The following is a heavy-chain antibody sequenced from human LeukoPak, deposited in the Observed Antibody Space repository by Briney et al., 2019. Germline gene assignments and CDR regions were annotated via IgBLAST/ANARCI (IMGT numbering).Heavy chain of an antibody. Sequence: GESLKISCKGSGYRFSNSWIGWVRQMPGKGPEWMGIIYVLNSDTRYSPSLQGQITISADKSINTAYLQWDSLKASDTATYYCAGGLHGKYYFDDWGQGTLVTVSS. CDR3: AGGLHGKYYFDD. CDR2: IYVLNSDT. CDR1: GYRFSNSW. J-gene: IGHJ4*02. V-gene: IGHV5-51*01. D-gene: IGHD1-1*01.